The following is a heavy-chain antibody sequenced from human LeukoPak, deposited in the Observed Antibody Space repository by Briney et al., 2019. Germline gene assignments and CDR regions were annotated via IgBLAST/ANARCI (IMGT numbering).Heavy chain of an antibody. CDR1: GFTFSSYA. D-gene: IGHD4-11*01. CDR2: ISSSGGST. V-gene: IGHV3-23*01. J-gene: IGHJ4*02. Sequence: GGSLRLSCAASGFTFSSYAMSWVRQAPGKGLEWVSAISSSGGSTYYADSVKGRFTISRDNSKSTLYLQMNSLRAEDTAVYYCAKVYRAYSRPGSFDYWGQGTLVTVSS. CDR3: AKVYRAYSRPGSFDY.